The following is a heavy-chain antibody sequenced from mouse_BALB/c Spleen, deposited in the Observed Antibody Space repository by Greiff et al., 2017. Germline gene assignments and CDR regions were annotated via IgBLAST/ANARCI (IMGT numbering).Heavy chain of an antibody. D-gene: IGHD2-14*01. V-gene: IGHV7-3*02. CDR1: GFTFTDYY. CDR2: IRNKANGYTT. J-gene: IGHJ3*01. Sequence: EVQRVESGGGLVQPGGSLRLSCAPSGFTFTDYYMSWVRQPPGKALEWLGFIRNKANGYTTEYSASVKGRFTISRDNSQSILYLQMNTLRAEDSATYYCARDNYRYRDFAYWGQGTLVTVSA. CDR3: ARDNYRYRDFAY.